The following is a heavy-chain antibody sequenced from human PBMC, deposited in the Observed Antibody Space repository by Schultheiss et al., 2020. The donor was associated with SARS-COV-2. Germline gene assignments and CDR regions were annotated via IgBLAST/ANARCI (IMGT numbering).Heavy chain of an antibody. Sequence: GGSLRLSCAASGFTFTSYAMSWVRQAPGKGLEWVAFIRQDGTYKYHADSVKGRFTISRDMSKNTLYLQMNSLRAEDTAVYYCARPPQTVYYYYMDVWGKGTTVTVSS. V-gene: IGHV3-30*02. CDR1: GFTFTSYA. J-gene: IGHJ6*03. CDR3: ARPPQTVYYYYMDV. CDR2: IRQDGTYK. D-gene: IGHD4-17*01.